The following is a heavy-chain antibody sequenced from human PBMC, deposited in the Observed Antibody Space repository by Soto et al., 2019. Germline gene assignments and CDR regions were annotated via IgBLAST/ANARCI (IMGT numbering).Heavy chain of an antibody. CDR3: ASPSGKLDY. CDR1: GGTFSNYA. V-gene: IGHV1-69*13. CDR2: IIPIFGTA. D-gene: IGHD6-13*01. Sequence: PVKVSCKASGGTFSNYAISWVRQAPGEGLEWMGGIIPIFGTANYAQKFQGRVTITADESTSTAYMELSSLRADDTAVYYCASPSGKLDYWGQGTLVTVSS. J-gene: IGHJ4*02.